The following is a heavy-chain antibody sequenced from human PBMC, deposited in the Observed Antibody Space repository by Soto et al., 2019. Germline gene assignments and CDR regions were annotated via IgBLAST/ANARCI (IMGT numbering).Heavy chain of an antibody. D-gene: IGHD3-10*01. CDR2: ISGSTDYM. CDR3: ARDLGLSSSNYFDF. J-gene: IGHJ4*02. CDR1: GFTFTDYY. V-gene: IGHV3-11*05. Sequence: QVQLVESGGDLVKPGGSLRLSCAASGFTFTDYYMSWLRQAPGQGLQWLSYISGSTDYMNYADSVQGRFTISRDNAKNLLYLQMTSLRADDTAVYYCARDLGLSSSNYFDFWGQGTLVTVSS.